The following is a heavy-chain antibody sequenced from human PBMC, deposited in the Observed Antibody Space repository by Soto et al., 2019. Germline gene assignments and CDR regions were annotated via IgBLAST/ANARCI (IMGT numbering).Heavy chain of an antibody. CDR2: ISGSGSGT. J-gene: IGHJ6*02. CDR3: AKDRTVYYDFWSGPPSLDV. Sequence: GSLRLSCAASGFTFRTYAMNWVRQAPGKGLEWVSGISGSGSGTYYADSVKGRFTISRDNSKNTLYLQMNSLRAEDTAVYYCAKDRTVYYDFWSGPPSLDVWGQGTTVTVSS. V-gene: IGHV3-23*01. D-gene: IGHD3-3*01. CDR1: GFTFRTYA.